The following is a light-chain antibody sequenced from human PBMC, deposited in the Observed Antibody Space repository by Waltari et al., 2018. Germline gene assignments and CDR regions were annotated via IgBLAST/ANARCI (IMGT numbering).Light chain of an antibody. Sequence: QSALTQPASVSGSPAQSITIPCAGTSSDIGYYNLVPWYQQHPGKAPKLVIYEVTTRPSGVSNRFSGSKSGNTASLTISGLQAEDEADYYCCSYAGSSTYVVFGGGTKVTVL. J-gene: IGLJ2*01. CDR3: CSYAGSSTYVV. CDR1: SSDIGYYNL. V-gene: IGLV2-23*02. CDR2: EVT.